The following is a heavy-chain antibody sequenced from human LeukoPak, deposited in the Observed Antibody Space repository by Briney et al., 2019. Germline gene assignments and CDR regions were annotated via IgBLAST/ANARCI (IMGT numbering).Heavy chain of an antibody. D-gene: IGHD6-19*01. J-gene: IGHJ4*02. V-gene: IGHV3-23*01. CDR2: ISDSGSLT. Sequence: GGSLRLSCAASGFAFSSLAMGWVRQAPGQGLEWVSVISDSGSLTYYADSVKGRFTISRDNSKDTLFLQMNSLRAEDTAVYYCAKDARRTNGWYFFDYWGQGTLVTVSS. CDR3: AKDARRTNGWYFFDY. CDR1: GFAFSSLA.